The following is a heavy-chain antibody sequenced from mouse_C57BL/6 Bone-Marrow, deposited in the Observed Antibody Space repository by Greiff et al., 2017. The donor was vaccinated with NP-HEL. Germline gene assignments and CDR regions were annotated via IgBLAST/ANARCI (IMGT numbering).Heavy chain of an antibody. CDR3: ASGYYAMDY. CDR1: GYTFTDYY. Sequence: EVQRVESGPVLVKPGASVKMSCKASGYTFTDYYMNWVKQSHGKSLEWIGVINPYNGGTSYNQKFKGKATLTVDKSSSPAYMELNSLTSEDSAVYYCASGYYAMDYWGQGTSVTVSS. J-gene: IGHJ4*01. V-gene: IGHV1-19*01. CDR2: INPYNGGT.